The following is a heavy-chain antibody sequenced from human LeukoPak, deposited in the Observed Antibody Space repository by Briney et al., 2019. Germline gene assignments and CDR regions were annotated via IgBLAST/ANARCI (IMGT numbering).Heavy chain of an antibody. V-gene: IGHV3-23*01. Sequence: QPGGSLRLSCAASGFTFSSYAMSWVRQAPGKGLEWVSAISGSGGSTYYADSVKGRFTISRDNSKNTLYLQMNSLRAEDTAVYYCAESPSSSEIYFDYWGQGTLVTVSS. CDR3: AESPSSSEIYFDY. J-gene: IGHJ4*02. CDR1: GFTFSSYA. D-gene: IGHD6-13*01. CDR2: ISGSGGST.